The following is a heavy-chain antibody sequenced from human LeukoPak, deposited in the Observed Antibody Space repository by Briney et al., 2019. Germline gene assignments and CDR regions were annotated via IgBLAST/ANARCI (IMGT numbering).Heavy chain of an antibody. V-gene: IGHV3-48*01. J-gene: IGHJ2*01. CDR3: ARVFSGGYCSGGSCYSSHFDL. Sequence: GGSLRLSCAVSGFTFSTYNMHWVRLAPGKGLEWVSYISSSGSTIYYADSVRGRFTISRDNAENSLYLQMDSLRAEDTAVYYCARVFSGGYCSGGSCYSSHFDLWGRGTLVIVSS. CDR1: GFTFSTYN. D-gene: IGHD2-15*01. CDR2: ISSSGSTI.